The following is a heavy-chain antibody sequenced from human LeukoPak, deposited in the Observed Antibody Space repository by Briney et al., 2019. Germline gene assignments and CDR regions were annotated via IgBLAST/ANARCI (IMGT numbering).Heavy chain of an antibody. CDR3: ARDGADIAAAGYSF. Sequence: ASVKVSCKASGYTFTSYAMNWVRQAPGQGLEWMGWINTNTGNPTYAQGFTGRFVFSLDTSVSTAYLQISSLKAEDTAVYYCARDGADIAAAGYSFWGQGTLVTVSS. V-gene: IGHV7-4-1*02. CDR1: GYTFTSYA. J-gene: IGHJ4*02. D-gene: IGHD6-13*01. CDR2: INTNTGNP.